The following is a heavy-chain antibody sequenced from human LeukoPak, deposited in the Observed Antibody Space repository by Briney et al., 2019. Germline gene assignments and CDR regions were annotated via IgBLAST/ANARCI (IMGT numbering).Heavy chain of an antibody. Sequence: GGSLRLSCAASGFTFSSYGMHWVRQAPGKGLEWVAFIRYDGSNKYYADSVKGRLTISRDNSKNTLYLQMNSLTAEDTAVYYCAAEEAGDILTGSAAFDIWGQGTMVTVSS. CDR2: IRYDGSNK. V-gene: IGHV3-30*02. D-gene: IGHD3-9*01. CDR3: AAEEAGDILTGSAAFDI. CDR1: GFTFSSYG. J-gene: IGHJ3*02.